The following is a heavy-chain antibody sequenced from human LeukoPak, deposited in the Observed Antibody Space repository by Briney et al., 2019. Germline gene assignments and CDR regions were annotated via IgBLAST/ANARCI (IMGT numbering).Heavy chain of an antibody. V-gene: IGHV4-34*01. J-gene: IGHJ5*02. CDR3: AREGRPITMVRGPGGWFDP. Sequence: SETLSLTCAVYGGPFSGYYWSWIRQPPGKGLEWIGEINHSGSTNYNPSLKSRVTISVDTSKNQFSLKLSSVTAADTAVYYCAREGRPITMVRGPGGWFDPWGQGTLVTVSS. D-gene: IGHD3-10*01. CDR1: GGPFSGYY. CDR2: INHSGST.